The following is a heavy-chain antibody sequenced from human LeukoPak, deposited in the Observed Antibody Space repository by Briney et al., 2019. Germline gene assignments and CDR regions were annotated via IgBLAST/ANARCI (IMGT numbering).Heavy chain of an antibody. CDR3: ARAGPGLQLWLLFDY. V-gene: IGHV3-64*01. CDR2: ISSNGGST. D-gene: IGHD5-18*01. J-gene: IGHJ4*02. Sequence: PGGSLRLSCVVSGFTLSSYAMHWVRQAPGKGLEYVSSISSNGGSTNYANSVKGRFTISRDNSKNALYLQMGSLRAEDMAVYYCARAGPGLQLWLLFDYWGQGTLVTVSS. CDR1: GFTLSSYA.